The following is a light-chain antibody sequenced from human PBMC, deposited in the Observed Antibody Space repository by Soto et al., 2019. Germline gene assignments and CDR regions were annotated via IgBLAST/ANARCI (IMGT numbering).Light chain of an antibody. J-gene: IGLJ2*01. Sequence: QSVLTQPASVSGSPGQSISISCIGTSGDVGGFNYVSWYQQHPGKAPQLMIYDVSSRPPGVSNRFFGSKSGNTASLTISGLQAEDEAHYYCCSYADTSILFGGGTKVTVL. CDR2: DVS. CDR1: SGDVGGFNY. V-gene: IGLV2-14*01. CDR3: CSYADTSIL.